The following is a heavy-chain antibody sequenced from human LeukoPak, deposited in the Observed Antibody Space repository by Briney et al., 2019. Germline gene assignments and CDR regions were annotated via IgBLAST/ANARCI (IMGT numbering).Heavy chain of an antibody. CDR3: AKSRVGQWLADSFDI. V-gene: IGHV4-4*07. CDR2: IYTSGST. CDR1: GGSISSYY. Sequence: SETLSLTCTVSGGSISSYYWTWVRQPAGKGLEWIGRIYTSGSTNYSPSLKSRVTMSVDTSKNEFSLKLNSATAADTAVYYCAKSRVGQWLADSFDIWGQGTMVTVSS. J-gene: IGHJ3*02. D-gene: IGHD6-19*01.